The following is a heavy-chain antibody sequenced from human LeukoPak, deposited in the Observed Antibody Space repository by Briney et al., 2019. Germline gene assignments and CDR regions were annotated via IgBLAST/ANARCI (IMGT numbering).Heavy chain of an antibody. CDR2: IRSKAAGGTT. CDR3: APGSATNNSSNFDC. J-gene: IGHJ4*02. CDR1: GFTFSGSA. V-gene: IGHV3-15*07. D-gene: IGHD2-2*01. Sequence: GGSLRLSCAASGFTFSGSAMHWVRQAPGRGLEWVGRIRSKAAGGTTEYAAPVKGRFTISRDDSKNTLYLQMNSLITDDTAVYYWAPGSATNNSSNFDCWGQGTLVTVS.